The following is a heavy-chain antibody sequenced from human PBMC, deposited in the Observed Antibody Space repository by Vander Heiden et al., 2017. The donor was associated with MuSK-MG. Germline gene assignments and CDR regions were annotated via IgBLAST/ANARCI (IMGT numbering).Heavy chain of an antibody. V-gene: IGHV4-34*01. CDR2: INHSGST. CDR3: ARGTASSGWSQYFDY. J-gene: IGHJ4*02. Sequence: QVQLQQWGAGLLTPSETLSLTCAVYGGSFSGYYWSWIRQPPGKGLEWIGEINHSGSTNYNPSLKSRVTISVDTSKNQFSLKLSSVTAADTAVYYCARGTASSGWSQYFDYWGQGTLVTVSS. D-gene: IGHD6-19*01. CDR1: GGSFSGYY.